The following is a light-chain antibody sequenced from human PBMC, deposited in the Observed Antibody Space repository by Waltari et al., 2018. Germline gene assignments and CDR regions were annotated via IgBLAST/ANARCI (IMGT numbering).Light chain of an antibody. V-gene: IGKV2-29*02. CDR2: DVS. Sequence: DVVMTQTPLSLSVTPGQPASFSCKSSQDLMYDDGKTYLFWYLQKTGQSPQPLMYDVSSRFSGVPERFSGSGSGTDFTLTISRVEPEDVGVYYCMQAINLYTCGQGTKLEI. CDR3: MQAINLYT. CDR1: QDLMYDDGKTY. J-gene: IGKJ2*01.